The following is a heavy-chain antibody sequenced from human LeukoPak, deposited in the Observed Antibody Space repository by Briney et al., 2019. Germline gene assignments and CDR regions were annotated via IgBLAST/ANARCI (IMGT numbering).Heavy chain of an antibody. CDR1: GGSFSGYY. CDR2: IFYSGST. D-gene: IGHD6-13*01. V-gene: IGHV4-34*12. Sequence: SETLSLTCAVYGGSFSGYYWSWIRQPPGKGLEWIGNIFYSGSTYYNPSLKSRVTISVDTSKNQFSLKLSSVTAADTAVYYCANLLAAAGPRYFDLWGRGTLVTVSS. CDR3: ANLLAAAGPRYFDL. J-gene: IGHJ2*01.